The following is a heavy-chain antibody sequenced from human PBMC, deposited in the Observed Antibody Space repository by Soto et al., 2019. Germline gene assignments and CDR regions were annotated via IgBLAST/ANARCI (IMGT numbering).Heavy chain of an antibody. CDR3: ARGVKIPDISTYDFYY. CDR2: IYSGGST. Sequence: GGSLRLSCAASGVTISSNYMSWVRQVPGKGLEWVSVIYSGGSTYYADSVKGRFTISRDNSKNTLYLQMNSLRAEDTAVYYCARGVKIPDISTYDFYYWGQGTLVTVSS. D-gene: IGHD3-3*02. V-gene: IGHV3-53*01. J-gene: IGHJ4*02. CDR1: GVTISSNY.